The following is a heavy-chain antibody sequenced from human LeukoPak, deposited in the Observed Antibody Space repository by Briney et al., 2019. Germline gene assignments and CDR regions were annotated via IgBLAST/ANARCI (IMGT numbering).Heavy chain of an antibody. Sequence: GGSLRLSCAASGFTFSASAMHWVRQASGKGLEWVGRIRTKPNSYATTYAASVKGRFTISRDDSKNTAYLQMNSLKTEDTAMYYCARQGWGIAAAGTASYGMDVWGQGTTVTVSS. J-gene: IGHJ6*02. V-gene: IGHV3-73*01. CDR1: GFTFSASA. CDR2: IRTKPNSYAT. D-gene: IGHD6-13*01. CDR3: ARQGWGIAAAGTASYGMDV.